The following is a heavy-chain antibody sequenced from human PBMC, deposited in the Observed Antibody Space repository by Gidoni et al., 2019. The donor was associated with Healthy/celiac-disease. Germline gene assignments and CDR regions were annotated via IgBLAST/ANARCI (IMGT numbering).Heavy chain of an antibody. CDR2: IDWDDDK. Sequence: QVTSRESGPALVKPTQTLTLTCTFSGFSLSTSGMCVSWIRQPPGKALEWLARIDWDDDKYYSTSLKTRLTISKDTSKNQVVLTMTNMDPVDTATYYCARIPPREDYYYYMDVWGKGTTVTVSS. CDR3: ARIPPREDYYYYMDV. V-gene: IGHV2-70*15. D-gene: IGHD1-26*01. J-gene: IGHJ6*03. CDR1: GFSLSTSGMC.